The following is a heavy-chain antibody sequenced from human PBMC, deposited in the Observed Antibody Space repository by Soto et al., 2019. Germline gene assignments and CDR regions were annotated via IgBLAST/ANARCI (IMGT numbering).Heavy chain of an antibody. V-gene: IGHV4-30-2*03. CDR2: NYYTGTS. J-gene: IGHJ5*01. Sequence: TSETLSLTCAVSGGSISSGGYSWSWIRQQPGKGLEWIGSNYYTGTSHYNPSLNSRVSISVDTSNNQFSLKLTSVTAADTAVYYCARHRDPGYSSSWFNSWGQGSLVTV. CDR1: GGSISSGGYS. D-gene: IGHD6-13*01. CDR3: ARHRDPGYSSSWFNS.